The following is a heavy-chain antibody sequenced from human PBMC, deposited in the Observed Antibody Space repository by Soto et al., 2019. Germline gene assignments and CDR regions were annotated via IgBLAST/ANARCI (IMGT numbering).Heavy chain of an antibody. Sequence: QVQLQQWGAGLLKPSETLSLTCAVYGGSFSGYQWTWIRQTPGKGLEWIGEINDSGNINYNTSLKSRVNILEDTAKKQISLKLRSVTDADTAVYYGARGLILWFGELSRRGGYYYYMDVGGKGTSVTVSS. D-gene: IGHD3-10*01. V-gene: IGHV4-34*01. J-gene: IGHJ6*03. CDR2: INDSGNI. CDR3: ARGLILWFGELSRRGGYYYYMDV. CDR1: GGSFSGYQ.